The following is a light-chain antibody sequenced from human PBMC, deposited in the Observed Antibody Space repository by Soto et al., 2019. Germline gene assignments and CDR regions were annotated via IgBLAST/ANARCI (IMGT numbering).Light chain of an antibody. J-gene: IGLJ1*01. Sequence: QSVLTQPPSVSGAPGQRVTISCTGSSSNIGAGYDVHWYQQLPGTAPKLLIYGNSNRPSGVPDRFSGSQSGTSASLAITVLQAEDEADYYCQSYDSSLSGSYVFGTGTKSPS. CDR3: QSYDSSLSGSYV. CDR1: SSNIGAGYD. V-gene: IGLV1-40*01. CDR2: GNS.